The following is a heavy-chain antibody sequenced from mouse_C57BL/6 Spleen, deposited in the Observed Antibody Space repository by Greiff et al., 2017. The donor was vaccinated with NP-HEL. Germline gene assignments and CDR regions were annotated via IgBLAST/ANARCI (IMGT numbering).Heavy chain of an antibody. CDR2: FYPGSGSI. Sequence: QVHVKQSGAELVKPGASVKLSCKASGYTFTEYTIDWVKQRSGQGLEWIGWFYPGSGSIKYNEKFKDKATLTADKSSSTVYMELSRLTSEDSAVYFGARHEGNWESPGWFAYWGQGTLVTVSA. V-gene: IGHV1-62-2*01. J-gene: IGHJ3*01. CDR1: GYTFTEYT. CDR3: ARHEGNWESPGWFAY. D-gene: IGHD4-1*01.